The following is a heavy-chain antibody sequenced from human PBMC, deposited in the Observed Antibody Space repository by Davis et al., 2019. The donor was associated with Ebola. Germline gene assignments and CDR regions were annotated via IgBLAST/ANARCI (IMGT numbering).Heavy chain of an antibody. CDR3: ARSAGLWFGELFRH. CDR1: GGSISSYY. Sequence: SETLSLTCTVSGGSISSYYWSWIRQPPGKGLEWIGYIYYSGSTNYNPSLKSRVTISVDTSKNQFSLKLSSVTAADTAVYYCARSAGLWFGELFRHWGQGTLVTVSS. CDR2: IYYSGST. V-gene: IGHV4-59*08. D-gene: IGHD3-10*01. J-gene: IGHJ4*02.